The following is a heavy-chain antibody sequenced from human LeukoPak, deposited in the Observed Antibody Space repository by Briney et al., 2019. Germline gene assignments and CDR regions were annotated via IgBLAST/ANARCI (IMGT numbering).Heavy chain of an antibody. J-gene: IGHJ6*02. CDR2: ISGSGGST. D-gene: IGHD2-2*01. Sequence: GGSLRLSCAASGFTFSSYAMSWVRQAPGKGLEWVSAISGSGGSTYCADSVKGRFTISRDNSKNTLYLQMNSLRAEDTAVYYCAKEGRSTSWDYYYGMDVWGQGTTVTVSS. CDR1: GFTFSSYA. V-gene: IGHV3-23*01. CDR3: AKEGRSTSWDYYYGMDV.